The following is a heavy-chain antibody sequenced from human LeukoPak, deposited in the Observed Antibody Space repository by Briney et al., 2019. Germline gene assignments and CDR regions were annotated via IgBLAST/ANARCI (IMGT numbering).Heavy chain of an antibody. V-gene: IGHV3-66*01. J-gene: IGHJ5*02. CDR1: GFVVNYNY. CDR2: IYSGGST. Sequence: GGSMRLSCAASGFVVNYNYMSWVRQAPGKGLEWVSVIYSGGSTYYADSVKGRFTISRDNSKNTVYLQMNSLRVEDTAVYYCARVKVGITYWFDPWGQGTLVTVSS. D-gene: IGHD1-26*01. CDR3: ARVKVGITYWFDP.